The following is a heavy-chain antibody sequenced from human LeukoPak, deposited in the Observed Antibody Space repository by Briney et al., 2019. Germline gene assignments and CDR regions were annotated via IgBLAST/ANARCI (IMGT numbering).Heavy chain of an antibody. V-gene: IGHV4-39*07. D-gene: IGHD2-2*01. CDR3: ASAPGHTISLFDY. CDR1: GGSISGNIYN. CDR2: IYYGGYSGRT. Sequence: SETLSLTCNVSGGSISGNIYNWGWIRQPTGKGLEWIGSIYYGGYSGRTYYNPSLKSRVTISVDTSKNQFSLKMKYVPAADTAVYSCASAPGHTISLFDYWGQGTLVTVSS. J-gene: IGHJ4*02.